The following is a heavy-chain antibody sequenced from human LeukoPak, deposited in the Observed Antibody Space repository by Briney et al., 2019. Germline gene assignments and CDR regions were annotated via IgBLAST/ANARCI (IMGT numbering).Heavy chain of an antibody. CDR1: GFTFSSYA. Sequence: GGSLRLSCAACGFTFSSYAMSLVRQAPGKGLEWVSGISGSGGRTYYADSVKGRFTISRDNSKNTLYLQMNSLRAEDTAVYYCATEKGDSPDYWGQGTLVTVSS. CDR3: ATEKGDSPDY. CDR2: ISGSGGRT. J-gene: IGHJ4*02. D-gene: IGHD2-21*01. V-gene: IGHV3-23*01.